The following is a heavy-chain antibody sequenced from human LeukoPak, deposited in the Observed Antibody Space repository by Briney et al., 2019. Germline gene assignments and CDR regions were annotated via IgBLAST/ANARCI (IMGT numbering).Heavy chain of an antibody. D-gene: IGHD3-22*01. CDR3: ARHSDSSGYYFDY. CDR1: GGSISSSSYY. CDR2: IYYSGST. V-gene: IGHV4-39*01. J-gene: IGHJ4*02. Sequence: SETLSLTCTVSGGSISSSSYYWGWIRQPPGKGLEWIGSIYYSGSTYYNPSLKSRVTTSVDTSKNQFSLKLSSVTAADTAVYYCARHSDSSGYYFDYWGQGTLVTVSS.